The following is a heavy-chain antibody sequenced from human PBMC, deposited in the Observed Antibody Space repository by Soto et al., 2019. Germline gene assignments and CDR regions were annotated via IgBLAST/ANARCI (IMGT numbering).Heavy chain of an antibody. CDR1: GYTFTSYY. V-gene: IGHV1-46*01. D-gene: IGHD4-17*01. J-gene: IGHJ4*02. CDR3: ARALLITTLTTDSFDE. Sequence: ASVKVSCKASGYTFTSYYMHWVRQAPGQGLEWMGIINPSGGSTSYAQKFQGRVTMTRDTSTSTVYMELSSLRSEDTAVYYCARALLITTLTTDSFDEWGQGNLVTLCS. CDR2: INPSGGST.